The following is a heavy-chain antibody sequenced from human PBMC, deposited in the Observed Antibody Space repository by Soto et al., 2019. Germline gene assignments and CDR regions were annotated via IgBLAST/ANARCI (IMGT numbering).Heavy chain of an antibody. D-gene: IGHD6-6*01. CDR3: AKRPDAFDV. Sequence: EVQLLESGGGLVQPGGSLRLSCAASGFSISSYAMTWVRQAPGKGLEWVSMILGSAGSTYYADSVKGRFTISRDTSRNTLYLQMNSLRVEDTAVYYCAKRPDAFDVWGQVTMVTVSS. CDR2: ILGSAGST. V-gene: IGHV3-23*01. J-gene: IGHJ3*01. CDR1: GFSISSYA.